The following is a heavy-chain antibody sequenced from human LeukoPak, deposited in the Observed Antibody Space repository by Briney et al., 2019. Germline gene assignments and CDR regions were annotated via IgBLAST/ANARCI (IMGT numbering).Heavy chain of an antibody. J-gene: IGHJ4*02. CDR1: GFTFSAYS. D-gene: IGHD5-18*01. Sequence: GSLRLSCAASGFTFSAYSMNWVRQPPGKGLEWVSYISSSSSTTHYADSVKGRFTISRDNAKNSLYLQMNSLRDEDTAVYFCAKHYFYSCGSLDYWGQGTLVTVSS. CDR2: ISSSSSTT. V-gene: IGHV3-48*02. CDR3: AKHYFYSCGSLDY.